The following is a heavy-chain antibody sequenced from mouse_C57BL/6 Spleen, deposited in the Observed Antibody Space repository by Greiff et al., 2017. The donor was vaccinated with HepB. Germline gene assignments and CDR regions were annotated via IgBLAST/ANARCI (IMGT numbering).Heavy chain of an antibody. D-gene: IGHD2-5*01. CDR1: GFTFSSYG. Sequence: EVMLVESGGDLVKPGGSLKLSCAASGFTFSSYGMSWVRQTPDKRLEWVATISSGGSYTYYPDSVKGRFTISRDNAKNTLYLQMSSLKSEDTAMYYCAREIVTPYFDYWGQGTTLTVSS. CDR2: ISSGGSYT. CDR3: AREIVTPYFDY. V-gene: IGHV5-6*01. J-gene: IGHJ2*01.